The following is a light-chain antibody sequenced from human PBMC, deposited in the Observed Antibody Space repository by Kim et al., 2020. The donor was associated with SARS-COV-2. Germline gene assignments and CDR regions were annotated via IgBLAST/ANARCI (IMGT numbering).Light chain of an antibody. V-gene: IGKV3-20*01. J-gene: IGKJ2*01. CDR2: GAF. CDR3: QLYGGLPPVI. Sequence: EIVLTQSPGTLSLSPGERATLSCRASQSVSNNYLAWYQQRPGRAPRLLIYGAFSRATGIPDRFSGSGSGTDFTLTISRLEPEDFAVYHCQLYGGLPPVIFGQGTKLEI. CDR1: QSVSNNY.